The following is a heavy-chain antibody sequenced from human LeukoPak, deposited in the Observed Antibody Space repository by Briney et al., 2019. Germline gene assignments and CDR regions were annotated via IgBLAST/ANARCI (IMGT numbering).Heavy chain of an antibody. CDR3: AKDERVGYSSSPGWFDP. CDR1: GCTFSSYW. CDR2: ISGSGGST. Sequence: GGSLRLSCAASGCTFSSYWMSWVRQAPGKGLEWVSAISGSGGSTYYADSVKGRFTISRDNSKNTLYLQMNSLRAEDTAVYYCAKDERVGYSSSPGWFDPWGQGTLVTVSS. J-gene: IGHJ5*02. D-gene: IGHD6-13*01. V-gene: IGHV3-23*01.